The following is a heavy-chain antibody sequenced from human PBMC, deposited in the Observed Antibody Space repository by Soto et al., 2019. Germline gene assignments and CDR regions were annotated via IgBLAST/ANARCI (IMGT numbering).Heavy chain of an antibody. J-gene: IGHJ4*02. CDR3: ARGTGKTGLFDY. D-gene: IGHD7-27*01. V-gene: IGHV4-31*03. CDR2: IYYSGST. CDR1: GGSISSGGYY. Sequence: SAPQSIPCTVSGGSISSGGYYWSWIRQHPGKGLEWIGYIYYSGSTYYNPSLKSRVTISVDTSKNQFSLKLSSVTAADTAVYYCARGTGKTGLFDYWGQGTLVTVSS.